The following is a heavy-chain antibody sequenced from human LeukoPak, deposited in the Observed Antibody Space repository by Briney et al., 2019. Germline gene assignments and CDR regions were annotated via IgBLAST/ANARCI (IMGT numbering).Heavy chain of an antibody. V-gene: IGHV3-48*01. D-gene: IGHD6-25*01. J-gene: IGHJ6*03. CDR2: IGTSSTTI. CDR1: GFTFSSYT. Sequence: GGSLRLSCAAPGFTFSSYTMNWVRQPPGKGLEWVSNIGTSSTTIYYADSVKGRFTISRDNAKNSLYLQMNSLRADDTAVYYCARFAAGGSYYYYMDVWGKGTTVTVSS. CDR3: ARFAAGGSYYYYMDV.